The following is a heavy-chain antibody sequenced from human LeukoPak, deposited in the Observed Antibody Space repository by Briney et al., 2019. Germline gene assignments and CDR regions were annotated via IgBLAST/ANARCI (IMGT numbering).Heavy chain of an antibody. Sequence: GGSLRLSCAASGFIFSNYNMNWVRQAPGKGLEWVSYISGSSSTIYYPDSVKGRFTISRDNAKNSLYLQMHSPRAEDTAVYYCARWGRDGYKYYYYYMDVWGKGTTVTVSS. CDR3: ARWGRDGYKYYYYYMDV. CDR1: GFIFSNYN. V-gene: IGHV3-48*01. J-gene: IGHJ6*03. CDR2: ISGSSSTI. D-gene: IGHD5-24*01.